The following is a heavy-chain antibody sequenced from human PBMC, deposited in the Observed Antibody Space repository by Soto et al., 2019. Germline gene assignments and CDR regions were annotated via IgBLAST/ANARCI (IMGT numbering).Heavy chain of an antibody. V-gene: IGHV3-30-3*01. CDR1: GFTFSSYA. CDR2: ISYDGSNK. J-gene: IGHJ4*02. CDR3: ARDLPTDSVLLWFGSPDY. Sequence: GGSLRLSCAASGFTFSSYAMHWVRQAPGKGLEWVAVISYDGSNKYYADSVKGRFTISRDNSKNTLYLQMNSLRAEDTAVYYCARDLPTDSVLLWFGSPDYWGQGTLVTVSS. D-gene: IGHD3-10*01.